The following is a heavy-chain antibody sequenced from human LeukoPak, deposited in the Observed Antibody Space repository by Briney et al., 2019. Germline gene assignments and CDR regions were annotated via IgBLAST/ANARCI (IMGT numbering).Heavy chain of an antibody. CDR3: ARVSSSGWSFDY. J-gene: IGHJ4*02. V-gene: IGHV4-39*07. D-gene: IGHD6-19*01. Sequence: SVTLFLACTVSGGSMSSSSYYWGWIRQHPGKGLEWIGSIYYSGGTYYNPSLKSRVTISVDTSKNQFSLKLSSVTAADTAVYYCARVSSSGWSFDYWGQGTLVTVSS. CDR1: GGSMSSSSYY. CDR2: IYYSGGT.